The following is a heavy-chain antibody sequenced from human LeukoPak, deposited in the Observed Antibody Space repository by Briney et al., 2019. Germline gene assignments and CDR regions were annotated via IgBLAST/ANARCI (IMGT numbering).Heavy chain of an antibody. CDR2: INTDGGTI. Sequence: GGSLRLSCEASGFTFSSYWMHWVRQAPGKGPVWVSHINTDGGTISYADSVKGRFTISRDNAKNTLYLQMDSLRAEDTAVYYCATSRTFDYWGQGTLVTVSS. J-gene: IGHJ4*02. CDR1: GFTFSSYW. D-gene: IGHD1/OR15-1a*01. CDR3: ATSRTFDY. V-gene: IGHV3-74*01.